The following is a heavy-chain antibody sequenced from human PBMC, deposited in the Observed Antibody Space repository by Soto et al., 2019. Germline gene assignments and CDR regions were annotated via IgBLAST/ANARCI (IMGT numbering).Heavy chain of an antibody. D-gene: IGHD2-2*01. J-gene: IGHJ6*02. CDR3: TRSHGSSTSLDIYYYYYGMDV. CDR1: GGTFSSYA. Sequence: QVQLVQSGAEVKKPGSSVKVSCKASGGTFSSYAISWVRQAPGQGLEWMGGIIPISGTANYAQKFQGRVTTTADASTSAAYKELSSLRSEATAVYYCTRSHGSSTSLDIYYYYYGMDVWGQGTTVTVSS. V-gene: IGHV1-69*01. CDR2: IIPISGTA.